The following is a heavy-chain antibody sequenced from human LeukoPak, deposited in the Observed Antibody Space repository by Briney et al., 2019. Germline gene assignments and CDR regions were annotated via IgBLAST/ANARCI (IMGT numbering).Heavy chain of an antibody. Sequence: GASVKVSCKASGYTFTGYYMHWVRQAPGQGLEWMGWINPNSGGTNYTQKFQGRVTMTRDTSISTAYMELSRLRSDDTAVYYCARGVLIKGDILTGYYNWFDPWGQGTLVTVSS. J-gene: IGHJ5*02. V-gene: IGHV1-2*02. CDR3: ARGVLIKGDILTGYYNWFDP. D-gene: IGHD3-9*01. CDR2: INPNSGGT. CDR1: GYTFTGYY.